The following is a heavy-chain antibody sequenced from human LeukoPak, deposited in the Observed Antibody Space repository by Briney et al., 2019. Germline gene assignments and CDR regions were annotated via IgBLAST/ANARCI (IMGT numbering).Heavy chain of an antibody. Sequence: QPGGSLRLSCAASEFTFSTYWMHWVRQAPGKGLVWVSWITGDGSSTRYADSVKGRFTISRDSAKNTLYLQVNSLRAEDTAVYYCARSNWPYYFDYWGQGTLVTVSS. D-gene: IGHD1-1*01. J-gene: IGHJ4*02. CDR2: ITGDGSST. CDR3: ARSNWPYYFDY. CDR1: EFTFSTYW. V-gene: IGHV3-74*01.